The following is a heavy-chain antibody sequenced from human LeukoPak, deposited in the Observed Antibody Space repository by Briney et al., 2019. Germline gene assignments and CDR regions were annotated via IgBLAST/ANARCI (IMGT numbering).Heavy chain of an antibody. CDR1: GYTFTFYD. Sequence: ASVKVSCKASGYTFTFYDISWVRQAAGQGLEWMGWMNPKSGNTGNAQKFQGRVTMTRDTSISTAYMELSSLRSEDTAVYYCARTDGDLDYWGQGTLVTVSS. J-gene: IGHJ4*02. D-gene: IGHD4-17*01. CDR2: MNPKSGNT. V-gene: IGHV1-8*02. CDR3: ARTDGDLDY.